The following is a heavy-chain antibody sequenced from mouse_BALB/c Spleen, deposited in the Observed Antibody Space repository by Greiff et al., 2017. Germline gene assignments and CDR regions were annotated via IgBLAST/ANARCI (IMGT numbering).Heavy chain of an antibody. J-gene: IGHJ4*01. CDR3: ARPGASGGAMDY. D-gene: IGHD3-2*02. Sequence: EVMLVESGGDLVKPGGSLKLSCAASGFTFSSYGMSWVRQTPDKRLEWVATISSGGSYTYYPDSVKGRFTISRDNAKNTLYLQMSSLKSEDTAMYYCARPGASGGAMDYWGQGTSVTVSS. CDR1: GFTFSSYG. CDR2: ISSGGSYT. V-gene: IGHV5-6*02.